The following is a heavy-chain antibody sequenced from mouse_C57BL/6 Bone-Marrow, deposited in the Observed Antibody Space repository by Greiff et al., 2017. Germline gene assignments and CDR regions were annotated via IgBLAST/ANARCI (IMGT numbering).Heavy chain of an antibody. CDR2: INYDGSST. J-gene: IGHJ3*01. V-gene: IGHV5-16*01. Sequence: DVKLVESEGGLVQPGSSMKLSCTASGFTFSDYYMAWVRQVPEKGLEWVANINYDGSSTYYLASLKSRFIISRDNAKNILYLQMSSQKSEDTATYYCARGGYYGSAWFAYWGQGTLVTVSA. D-gene: IGHD1-1*01. CDR1: GFTFSDYY. CDR3: ARGGYYGSAWFAY.